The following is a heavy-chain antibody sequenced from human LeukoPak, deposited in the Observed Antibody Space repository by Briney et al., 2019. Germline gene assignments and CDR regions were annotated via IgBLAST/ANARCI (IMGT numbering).Heavy chain of an antibody. Sequence: SETLSLTCTVSGGSISSYYWSWIRQPPGKGLEWIGYIYYSGSTNYNPSLKSRVTISVDTSKNQFSLKLSSVTAADTAVYYCAERRPQLWDFWGQGTLVTVSS. J-gene: IGHJ4*02. CDR1: GGSISSYY. CDR3: AERRPQLWDF. V-gene: IGHV4-59*08. D-gene: IGHD6-6*01. CDR2: IYYSGST.